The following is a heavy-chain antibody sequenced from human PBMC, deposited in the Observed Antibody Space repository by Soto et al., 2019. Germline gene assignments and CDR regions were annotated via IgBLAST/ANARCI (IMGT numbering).Heavy chain of an antibody. J-gene: IGHJ3*02. V-gene: IGHV4-31*03. CDR3: ARADHFWSGYYNDAFDI. CDR2: IYYGGRT. Sequence: SETLSLTCTVSGASISSGGYYWGWIRQHPGKGLEWIGYIYYGGRTYYTPSLKSRVTISLDMSKNQFSLKLRSVTAADTAVYYCARADHFWSGYYNDAFDIWGQGTLVTVSS. D-gene: IGHD3-3*02. CDR1: GASISSGGYY.